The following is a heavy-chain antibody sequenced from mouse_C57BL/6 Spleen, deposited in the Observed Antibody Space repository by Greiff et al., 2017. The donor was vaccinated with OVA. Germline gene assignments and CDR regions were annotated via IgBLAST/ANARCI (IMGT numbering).Heavy chain of an antibody. D-gene: IGHD2-3*01. CDR2: IWSDGST. V-gene: IGHV2-6-1*01. J-gene: IGHJ3*01. Sequence: VQVVESGPGLVAPSQSLSITCTVSGFSLTSYGVHWVRQPPGKGLEWLVVIWSDGSTTYNSALKSRLSISKDNSKSQVFFQMNSLPAYDTAMYYCARHEDGYYPFAYWGQGTLVTVSA. CDR1: GFSLTSYG. CDR3: ARHEDGYYPFAY.